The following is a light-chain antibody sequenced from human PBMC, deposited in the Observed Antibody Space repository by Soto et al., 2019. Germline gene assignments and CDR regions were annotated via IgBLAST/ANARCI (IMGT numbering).Light chain of an antibody. CDR3: ATWYDSLNGWV. CDR2: NND. V-gene: IGLV1-44*01. J-gene: IGLJ3*02. CDR1: TSNIGSNT. Sequence: QSVLTQPPSASGTPGQRVTISCSGSTSNIGSNTVSWYQLLPGTAPKLLIYNNDQRPSGVPDRFSGSKSGTSASLAISGLQSDDETDYYCATWYDSLNGWVFGGGTKLTVL.